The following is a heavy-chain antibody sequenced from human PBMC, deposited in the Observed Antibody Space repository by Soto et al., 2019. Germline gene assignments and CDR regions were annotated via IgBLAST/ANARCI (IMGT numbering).Heavy chain of an antibody. J-gene: IGHJ4*02. V-gene: IGHV1-8*01. CDR2: LNPDSGNT. CDR3: ARGLARITMVRGVIRMGY. Sequence: QVQLVQSGAEVKKPGASVKVSCKASGYTFTSYDINWVRQATGQGLEWMGWLNPDSGNTGYAQKFQGRVTMTRNTSISTAYMELSSLRSEDTAVYYCARGLARITMVRGVIRMGYWGQGTLVTVSS. CDR1: GYTFTSYD. D-gene: IGHD3-10*01.